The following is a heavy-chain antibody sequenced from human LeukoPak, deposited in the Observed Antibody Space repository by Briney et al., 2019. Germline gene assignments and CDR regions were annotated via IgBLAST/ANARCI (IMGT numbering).Heavy chain of an antibody. CDR2: IYYSGTA. CDR3: ARFQDNGDYFDH. D-gene: IGHD4-17*01. J-gene: IGHJ4*02. V-gene: IGHV4-39*01. Sequence: SETLSLTCSVSGGSISRDTYYWSWIRQPPGKRLEWIGIIYYSGTAYYNPSLKGRVTMFVDTSKPQFSLKLTSVTATDTAVYYCARFQDNGDYFDHWGQGSLVTVSS. CDR1: GGSISRDTYY.